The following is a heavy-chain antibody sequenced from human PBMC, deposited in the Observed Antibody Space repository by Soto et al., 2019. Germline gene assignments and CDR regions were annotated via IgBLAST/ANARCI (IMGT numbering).Heavy chain of an antibody. J-gene: IGHJ5*02. CDR1: GGSISSSSYY. CDR2: MYYSGST. D-gene: IGHD6-13*01. Sequence: QLQLQESGPGLVKPSETLSLTCTVSGGSISSSSYYWGWIRQPPGKGLEWIGSMYYSGSTYYNPSLKSRVTISVDTSKNQFSLKLSSVTAADTAVYYCLSAAGNLGWFDPWGQGTLVTASS. V-gene: IGHV4-39*01. CDR3: LSAAGNLGWFDP.